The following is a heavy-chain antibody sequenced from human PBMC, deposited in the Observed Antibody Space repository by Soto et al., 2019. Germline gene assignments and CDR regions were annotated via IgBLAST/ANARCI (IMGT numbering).Heavy chain of an antibody. D-gene: IGHD2-15*01. Sequence: GESLKISCAASGFTFTNAWINWVRQAPGKGLEWVGFIRSKAYGGTTEYAASVKGRFTISRDDSKSIAYLQMNSLKTEDTAVYYCTSRDYCSGGSCRVKDYWGQGTLVTVSS. J-gene: IGHJ4*02. V-gene: IGHV3-49*04. CDR1: GFTFTNAW. CDR3: TSRDYCSGGSCRVKDY. CDR2: IRSKAYGGTT.